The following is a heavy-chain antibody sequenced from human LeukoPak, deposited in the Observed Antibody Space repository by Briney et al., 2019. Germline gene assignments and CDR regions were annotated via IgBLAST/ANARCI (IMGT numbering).Heavy chain of an antibody. CDR2: ISYDGSNK. V-gene: IGHV3-30*04. D-gene: IGHD6-13*01. CDR3: AREKVPGIAAADAFDI. Sequence: GGSLRLSCGDSGLTFASHAMTWVRQAPGKGLEWVAVISYDGSNKYYADSVKGRFTISRDNSKNTLYLQMNSLRAEDTAVYYCAREKVPGIAAADAFDIWGQGTMVTVSS. J-gene: IGHJ3*02. CDR1: GLTFASHA.